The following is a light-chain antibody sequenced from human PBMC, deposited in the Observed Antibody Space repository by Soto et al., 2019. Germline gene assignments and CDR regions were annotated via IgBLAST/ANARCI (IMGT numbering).Light chain of an antibody. CDR3: QQYTNWPYT. CDR2: GAS. J-gene: IGKJ2*01. V-gene: IGKV3-15*01. Sequence: EIVMTQSPDTLSVSPGERASLSCRSSQSVGSNLAWYQQTAGQAPRLLIYGASTRATGIPARFSGSGSGTEFTLTISSLQSEDFAVYSCQQYTNWPYTFGQGSKLEIK. CDR1: QSVGSN.